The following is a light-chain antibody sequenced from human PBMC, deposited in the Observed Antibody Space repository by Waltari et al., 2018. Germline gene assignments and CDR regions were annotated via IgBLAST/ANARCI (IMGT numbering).Light chain of an antibody. CDR2: KTS. CDR3: HQYSSPSWT. V-gene: IGKV1-5*03. Sequence: DIQMTQSPSTLSASVGGTVTITCRASQSVSTWLAWYQQKPGKAPKLLIYKTSTLDNGVPSRFSASGSGTEFTLTIRSLHPDDFATYYCHQYSSPSWTFGQGTKVEIK. J-gene: IGKJ1*01. CDR1: QSVSTW.